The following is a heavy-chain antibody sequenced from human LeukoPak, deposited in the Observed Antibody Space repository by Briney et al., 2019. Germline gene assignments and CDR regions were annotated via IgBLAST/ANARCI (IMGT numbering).Heavy chain of an antibody. CDR3: ARDRGLAGI. CDR1: GFTFSSYA. Sequence: GGSLRLSCAASGFTFSSYAMSWVRQAPGKGLEWVSAISGSGGSTYYADSVKGRFTISRDNAKNSLYLQMNSLRAEDTAVYYCARDRGLAGIWGQGTMVTVSS. CDR2: ISGSGGST. D-gene: IGHD3-10*01. J-gene: IGHJ3*02. V-gene: IGHV3-23*01.